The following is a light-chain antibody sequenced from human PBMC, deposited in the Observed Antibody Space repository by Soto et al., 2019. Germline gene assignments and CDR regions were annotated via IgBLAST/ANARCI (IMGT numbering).Light chain of an antibody. V-gene: IGKV3D-15*01. Sequence: EIVMTQSPATLSVSPGERATLSCRASRSVSSKLAWYQQKPGQAPWLLIYGASTRATGIPASFSGSGSGTEFTLTISSLQSEDFAVYYCQRYSDSPTFGQGTKVEIK. CDR2: GAS. CDR1: RSVSSK. J-gene: IGKJ1*01. CDR3: QRYSDSPT.